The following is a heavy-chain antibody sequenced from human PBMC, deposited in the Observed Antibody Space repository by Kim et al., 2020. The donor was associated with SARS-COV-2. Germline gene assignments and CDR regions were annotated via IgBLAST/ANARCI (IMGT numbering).Heavy chain of an antibody. Sequence: STHDTPALCSRLTISVDTSNHQFSLRLTSVTAADTAVYYCARGGRGWYFDLWGRGTLVTVSS. J-gene: IGHJ2*01. V-gene: IGHV4-34*01. CDR3: ARGGRGWYFDL. D-gene: IGHD3-10*01. CDR2: ST.